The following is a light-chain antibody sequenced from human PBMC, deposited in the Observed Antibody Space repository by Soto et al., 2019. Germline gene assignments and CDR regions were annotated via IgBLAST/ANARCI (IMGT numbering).Light chain of an antibody. CDR3: CSYAGSYV. V-gene: IGLV2-11*01. Sequence: QSVLTQPRSVSGSPGQSVTISCTGASSDVGVYNYVSWYQHHPGKAPKLIIYDVTKRPSGVPDRFSGSKSGNTASLTISGLQAEDVADYYCCSYAGSYVFGTGTKVTVL. CDR1: SSDVGVYNY. CDR2: DVT. J-gene: IGLJ1*01.